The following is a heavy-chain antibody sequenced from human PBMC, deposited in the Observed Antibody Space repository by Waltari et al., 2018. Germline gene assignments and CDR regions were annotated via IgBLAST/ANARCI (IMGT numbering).Heavy chain of an antibody. CDR3: ARGITMVQGVIFDAFDI. CDR1: GGTFSSYD. CDR2: IIPIFGTA. J-gene: IGHJ3*02. V-gene: IGHV1-69*05. Sequence: QVQLVQSGAEVKKHGTSVKVSCTASGGTFSSYDSHWVRQAPGQGLACMGGIIPIFGTANYAQKFQVSVTIPTDESTSTAYMELSSLRSDDTAVYYCARGITMVQGVIFDAFDIWGQGTMVTVSS. D-gene: IGHD3-10*01.